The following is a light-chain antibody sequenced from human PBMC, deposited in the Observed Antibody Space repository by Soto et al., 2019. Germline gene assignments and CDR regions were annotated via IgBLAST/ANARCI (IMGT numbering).Light chain of an antibody. CDR3: QHRYNWPPA. CDR2: DAS. CDR1: QSVSNY. Sequence: EIVLTQSTATLSLSPGERATLSCRASQSVSNYLGWYQQRPGQAPRLLIYDASERATGIPARFSGSGSGTDFTLTIISLEPEDFAVYYCQHRYNWPPAFGQGTRLEIK. V-gene: IGKV3-11*01. J-gene: IGKJ5*01.